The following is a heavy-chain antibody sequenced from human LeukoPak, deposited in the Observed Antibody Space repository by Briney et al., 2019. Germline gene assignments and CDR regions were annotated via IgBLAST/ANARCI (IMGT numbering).Heavy chain of an antibody. Sequence: SETLSLTCAVYGGSFSGYYWSWIRQPPGKGLEWIGEINHSGSTNYNPSLKSRVTMSVDTSKNQFSLKLNSVTAADTAVYYCARAGRYYYYGLDVWGQGTTVTVSS. J-gene: IGHJ6*02. CDR3: ARAGRYYYYGLDV. CDR2: INHSGST. V-gene: IGHV4-34*01. CDR1: GGSFSGYY.